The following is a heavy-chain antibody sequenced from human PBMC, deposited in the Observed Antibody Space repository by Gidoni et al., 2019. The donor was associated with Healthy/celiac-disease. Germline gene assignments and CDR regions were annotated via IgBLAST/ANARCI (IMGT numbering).Heavy chain of an antibody. CDR3: ASTLEMATIGWSWFDP. CDR2: IYHSGST. V-gene: IGHV4-30-2*01. D-gene: IGHD5-12*01. CDR1: GGSISSGGYS. J-gene: IGHJ5*02. Sequence: QLQLQESGSGLVKPSQTLSLTCAVSGGSISSGGYSWSWIRQPPWKGLEWIGYIYHSGSTYYNPSLKSRVTISVDRSKNQFSLKLSSVTAADTAVYYCASTLEMATIGWSWFDPWGQGTLVTVSS.